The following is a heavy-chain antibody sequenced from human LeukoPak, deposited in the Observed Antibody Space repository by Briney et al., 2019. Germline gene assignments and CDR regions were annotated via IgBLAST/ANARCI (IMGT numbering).Heavy chain of an antibody. Sequence: SVKVSRKASGGTFSSYAISWVRQAPGQGLEWMGRIIPILGIANYARKFQGRVTITADKSTSTAYMELSSLRSEDTAVYYYARDLFNGRASQRVEMATDYWGQGTLVTVSS. V-gene: IGHV1-69*04. CDR1: GGTFSSYA. D-gene: IGHD5-24*01. CDR3: ARDLFNGRASQRVEMATDY. J-gene: IGHJ4*02. CDR2: IIPILGIA.